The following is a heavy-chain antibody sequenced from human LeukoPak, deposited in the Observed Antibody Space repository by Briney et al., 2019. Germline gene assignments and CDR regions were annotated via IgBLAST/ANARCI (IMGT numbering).Heavy chain of an antibody. CDR1: GGSFSGYH. D-gene: IGHD3-22*01. J-gene: IGHJ4*02. CDR2: INHSGST. CDR3: ASSSNYYDSSGYYTLLSDYFDY. Sequence: SETLSLTCAVYGGSFSGYHWSWIRQPPGKGLEWIGEINHSGSTNYNPSLKSRVTISVDTSKNQFSLKLSSVTAADTAVYYCASSSNYYDSSGYYTLLSDYFDYWGQGTLVTVSS. V-gene: IGHV4-34*01.